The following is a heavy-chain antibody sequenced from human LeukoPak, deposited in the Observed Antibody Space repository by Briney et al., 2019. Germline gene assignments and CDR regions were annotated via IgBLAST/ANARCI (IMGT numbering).Heavy chain of an antibody. CDR2: IYSGGSA. Sequence: PGGSLRLSCAASGFTVSSSNVNWVRQAPGKGLEWVSVIYSGGSAYYADSVKGRFTTSRDNSKNTLDLQMNSLRTEDTAVYYCARGLRSSTTWGAIDIWGQGTMVTVSS. CDR3: ARGLRSSTTWGAIDI. D-gene: IGHD2-2*01. CDR1: GFTVSSSN. J-gene: IGHJ3*02. V-gene: IGHV3-66*02.